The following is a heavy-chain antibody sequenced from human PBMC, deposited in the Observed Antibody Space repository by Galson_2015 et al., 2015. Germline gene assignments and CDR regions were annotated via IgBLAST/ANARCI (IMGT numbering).Heavy chain of an antibody. D-gene: IGHD6-6*01. V-gene: IGHV1-58*01. J-gene: IGHJ2*01. CDR2: IVVGSGNT. CDR3: AADVSAVLASSDWYFDL. CDR1: GFTFTSSA. Sequence: SVKVSCKASGFTFTSSAVQWVRQARGQRLEWIGWIVVGSGNTNYAQKFQERVTITRDMSTSTAYMELSSLRSEDTAVYYCAADVSAVLASSDWYFDLWGRGTLVTVSS.